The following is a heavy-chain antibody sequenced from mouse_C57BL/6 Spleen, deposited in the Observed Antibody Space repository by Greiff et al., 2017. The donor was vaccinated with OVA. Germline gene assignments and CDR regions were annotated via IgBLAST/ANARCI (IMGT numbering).Heavy chain of an antibody. J-gene: IGHJ3*01. CDR1: GYAFSSSW. CDR3: ATYDYEKAY. D-gene: IGHD2-4*01. Sequence: QVQLQQSGPELVKPGASVKISCKASGYAFSSSWMNWVKQRPGKGLEWIGRIYPGDGDTNYNGKFKGKATLTADKSSSTAYMQLSSLTSEDSAVYFCATYDYEKAYWGQGTLVTVSA. CDR2: IYPGDGDT. V-gene: IGHV1-82*01.